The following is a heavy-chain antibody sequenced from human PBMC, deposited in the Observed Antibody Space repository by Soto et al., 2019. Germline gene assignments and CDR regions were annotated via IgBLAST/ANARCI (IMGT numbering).Heavy chain of an antibody. V-gene: IGHV1-2*04. J-gene: IGHJ6*02. CDR3: ARWELQGLDYYGMDV. CDR2: INPNSGGT. CDR1: GYTFTGYY. Sequence: ASVKVSCKASGYTFTGYYMHWVRQAPGQGLEWMGWINPNSGGTNYAQKFQGWVTMTRDTSISTAYMELSRLRSDDTAVYYCARWELQGLDYYGMDVWGQGTTVTISS. D-gene: IGHD1-26*01.